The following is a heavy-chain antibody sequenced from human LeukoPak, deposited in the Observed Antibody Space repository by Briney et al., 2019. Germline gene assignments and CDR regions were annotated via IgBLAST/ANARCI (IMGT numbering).Heavy chain of an antibody. CDR1: GFTFSSYS. D-gene: IGHD3-22*01. Sequence: GGSLRLSCAASGFTFSSYSMNWVRQAPGKGLEWVSSISSSSSYIYYADSVKGRFTISRDNAKNSLYLQMNSLRAEDTAVYYCARDSPQGYYDSSGYRDYWGQGTLVTVSS. J-gene: IGHJ4*02. CDR3: ARDSPQGYYDSSGYRDY. V-gene: IGHV3-21*01. CDR2: ISSSSSYI.